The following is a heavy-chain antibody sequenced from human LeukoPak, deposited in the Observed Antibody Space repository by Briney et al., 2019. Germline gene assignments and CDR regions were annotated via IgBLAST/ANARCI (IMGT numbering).Heavy chain of an antibody. V-gene: IGHV3-23*01. D-gene: IGHD4-17*01. J-gene: IGHJ4*02. CDR2: ISGSGGST. CDR1: GFTFSSYA. CDR3: AKDPPHYGDYGYFDY. Sequence: PGGSLRLSCAASGFTFSSYAMSWVRQAPGKGLEWVSAISGSGGSTYYADSVKGRFTISRDNSKNTLYLQVNSLRAEDTAVYYCAKDPPHYGDYGYFDYWGQGTLVTVSS.